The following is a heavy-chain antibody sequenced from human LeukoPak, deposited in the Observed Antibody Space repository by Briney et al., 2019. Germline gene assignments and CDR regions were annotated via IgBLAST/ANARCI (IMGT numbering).Heavy chain of an antibody. J-gene: IGHJ3*02. Sequence: GGSLRLSCAASGFTFSSYAMSWVRQAPGKGLEWVSAISGSGGSTYYADSVKGRFTISRDNAKNSLYLQMNSLRAEDTALYYCAKGREVVAAIDAAFDIWGQGTMVTVSS. D-gene: IGHD6-25*01. CDR3: AKGREVVAAIDAAFDI. V-gene: IGHV3-23*01. CDR1: GFTFSSYA. CDR2: ISGSGGST.